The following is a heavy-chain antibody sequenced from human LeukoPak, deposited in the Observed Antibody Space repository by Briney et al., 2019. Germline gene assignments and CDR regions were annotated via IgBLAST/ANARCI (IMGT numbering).Heavy chain of an antibody. CDR1: GYTFTSYG. V-gene: IGHV1-18*01. J-gene: IGHJ2*01. CDR2: ISAYNGNT. D-gene: IGHD2-2*02. CDR3: ARDIVVVPAAISYFDL. Sequence: ASVKVSCKASGYTFTSYGISWVRQAPGQGLEWMGWISAYNGNTTYAQKLQGRVTMTTDTSTSTAYKELRSLRSDDTAVYYCARDIVVVPAAISYFDLWGRGTLVTVSS.